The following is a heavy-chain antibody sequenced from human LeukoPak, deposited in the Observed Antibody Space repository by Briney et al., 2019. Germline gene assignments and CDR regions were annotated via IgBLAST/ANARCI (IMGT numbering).Heavy chain of an antibody. CDR3: ARGFHHAAAGRLQSWFDP. Sequence: GASVKVSCKASGYTFTSNYMHWVRQATGQGPEWMGVISPNGGSTTYAQKFQGRVTLTRHMFTSTDYLELSSLRSEDTAVYYCARGFHHAAAGRLQSWFDPWGQGTLVTVSS. D-gene: IGHD6-13*01. J-gene: IGHJ5*02. V-gene: IGHV1-46*01. CDR2: ISPNGGST. CDR1: GYTFTSNY.